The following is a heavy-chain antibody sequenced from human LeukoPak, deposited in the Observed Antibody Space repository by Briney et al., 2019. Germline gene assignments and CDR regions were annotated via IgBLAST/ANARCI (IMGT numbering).Heavy chain of an antibody. Sequence: SESLSLTCAVYGGSFSGYYWSWIRQPPGKGLEWIGEINHSGSNNYNPSLKSLVTISVDTSKNQFSLKLSSVTAADTAVYYWARETRPGVYYDFWSGQNWFDPWGQGTLVTVSS. CDR1: GGSFSGYY. V-gene: IGHV4-34*01. D-gene: IGHD3-3*01. J-gene: IGHJ5*02. CDR2: INHSGSN. CDR3: ARETRPGVYYDFWSGQNWFDP.